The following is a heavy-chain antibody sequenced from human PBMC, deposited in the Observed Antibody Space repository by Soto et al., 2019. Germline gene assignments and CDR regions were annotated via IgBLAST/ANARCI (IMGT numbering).Heavy chain of an antibody. V-gene: IGHV1-2*02. D-gene: IGHD6-19*01. Sequence: QEQLVQSGAEVKKPGASVKVSCKPSGYTFSDYYLHWVRQAPGQGLEWMGWINPDTGDTHFAQKFQGSVTMTRDTSISTAYLELSSLRSDDTAVYFCAREFSIGGWFPPDCWGQGTLVIVSS. CDR2: INPDTGDT. CDR1: GYTFSDYY. J-gene: IGHJ4*01. CDR3: AREFSIGGWFPPDC.